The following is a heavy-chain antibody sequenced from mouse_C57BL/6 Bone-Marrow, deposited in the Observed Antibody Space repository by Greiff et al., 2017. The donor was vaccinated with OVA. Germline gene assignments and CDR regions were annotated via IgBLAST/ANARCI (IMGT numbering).Heavy chain of an antibody. CDR1: GYTFTSYG. CDR2: IYPRSGNT. J-gene: IGHJ2*01. CDR3: ARLRYYGDY. V-gene: IGHV1-81*01. Sequence: VMLVESGAELARPGASVKLSCKASGYTFTSYGISWVKQSTGQGLEWIGEIYPRSGNTYYNEKFKGKATLTADKSSSTAYMELRSLTSEDSAVYFCARLRYYGDYWGQGTTLTVSS. D-gene: IGHD1-1*01.